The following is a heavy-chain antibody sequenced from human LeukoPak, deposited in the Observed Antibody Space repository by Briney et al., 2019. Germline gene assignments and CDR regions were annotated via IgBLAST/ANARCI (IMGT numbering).Heavy chain of an antibody. D-gene: IGHD6-19*01. CDR1: GGTFSSYA. V-gene: IGHV1-69*04. CDR3: ARASRGWRWDPTPIFDY. J-gene: IGHJ4*02. CDR2: IIPILGIA. Sequence: SVKVSCKASGGTFSSYAISWVRQAPGQGLEWMGRIIPILGIANYAQKFQGRVTITADKSTSTAYMELSSLRSEDTAVYYCARASRGWRWDPTPIFDYWGQGTLVTVSS.